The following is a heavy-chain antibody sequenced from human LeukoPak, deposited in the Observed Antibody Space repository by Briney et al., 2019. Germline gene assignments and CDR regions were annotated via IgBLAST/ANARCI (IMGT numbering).Heavy chain of an antibody. Sequence: GGSLRLSCAASGFTFSSYAMSWVRQAPGKGLEWVSAISGSGGSTYYADSVKGRFTISRDNSKNTLYLQMNSLRAEDTAVYYCANVIVVVVAAAVEYFQHWGQGTLVTVSS. CDR3: ANVIVVVVAAAVEYFQH. V-gene: IGHV3-23*01. CDR1: GFTFSSYA. J-gene: IGHJ1*01. D-gene: IGHD2-15*01. CDR2: ISGSGGST.